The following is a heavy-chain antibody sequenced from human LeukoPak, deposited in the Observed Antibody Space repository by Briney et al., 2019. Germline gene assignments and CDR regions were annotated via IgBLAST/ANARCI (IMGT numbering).Heavy chain of an antibody. CDR2: IYYSGST. CDR3: ARDSSGFGYFDY. Sequence: PTETFSLTCTVSVRSIRSSSDYRGWIRQPPGKGLEWTGYIYYSGSTKYPPPSTSLVTMSVDTSRKQFLLKLSSVTAADAAVYYCARDSSGFGYFDYWGQGTLVTVSS. V-gene: IGHV4-61*01. J-gene: IGHJ4*02. D-gene: IGHD6-19*01. CDR1: VRSIRSSSDY.